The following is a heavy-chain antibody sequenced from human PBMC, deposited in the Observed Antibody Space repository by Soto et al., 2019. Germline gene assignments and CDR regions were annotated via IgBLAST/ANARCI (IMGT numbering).Heavy chain of an antibody. Sequence: PGGSLRLSCAASGFTFSSYGMHWVRRAPGKGLEWVAVISYDGSNKYYADSVKGRFTISRDNSKNTLYLQMNSLRAEDTAVYYCAKDSGTYNWNPSYWGQGTLVTVSS. CDR2: ISYDGSNK. J-gene: IGHJ4*02. CDR3: AKDSGTYNWNPSY. D-gene: IGHD1-20*01. CDR1: GFTFSSYG. V-gene: IGHV3-30*18.